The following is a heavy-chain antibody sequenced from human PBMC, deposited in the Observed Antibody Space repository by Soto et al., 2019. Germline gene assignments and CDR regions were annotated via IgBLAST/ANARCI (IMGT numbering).Heavy chain of an antibody. CDR1: VFTFISYG. J-gene: IGHJ6*02. D-gene: IGHD3-3*01. V-gene: IGHV3-33*01. Sequence: GRSLRLSCASSVFTFISYGMHWVRQAPGKGLEWVAVIWYDGSNKYYADSVKGRFTISRDNSKNTLYLQMNSLRAEDTAVYYCARDGYYDFWSGYFPTLSKYYYYGMDVWGQGTTVTVSS. CDR2: IWYDGSNK. CDR3: ARDGYYDFWSGYFPTLSKYYYYGMDV.